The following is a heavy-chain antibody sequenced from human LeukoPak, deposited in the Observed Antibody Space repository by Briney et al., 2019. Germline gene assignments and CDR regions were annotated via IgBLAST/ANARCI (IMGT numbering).Heavy chain of an antibody. CDR1: GFTFSDHY. J-gene: IGHJ6*02. D-gene: IGHD3-3*01. CDR2: IKQDGSEK. V-gene: IGHV3-7*01. CDR3: GGPNPLLERPSAMDV. Sequence: GGSLRLSCAASGFTFSDHYMDWVRQPPGKGLEWVANIKQDGSEKHYVDSVKGRFTISRDNAKSSLYLQMNSLRVEDTAVYYCGGPNPLLERPSAMDVWGQGTTVTVSS.